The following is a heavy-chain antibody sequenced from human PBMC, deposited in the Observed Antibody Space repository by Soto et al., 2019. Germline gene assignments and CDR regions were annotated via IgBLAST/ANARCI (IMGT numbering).Heavy chain of an antibody. CDR2: ISAYNGNT. D-gene: IGHD3-3*01. CDR1: GYTFTSYG. V-gene: IGHV1-18*01. CDR3: VSNYDFRSGYSSTGYYYYGMDV. J-gene: IGHJ6*02. Sequence: QVQLVQSGAEVKKPGASVKVSCKASGYTFTSYGISWVRQAPGQGLEWMGWISAYNGNTNYAQKLQGRVTMTTDTSTSTAYMELRSLRSDDTAVYYCVSNYDFRSGYSSTGYYYYGMDVWGQGTTVTVSS.